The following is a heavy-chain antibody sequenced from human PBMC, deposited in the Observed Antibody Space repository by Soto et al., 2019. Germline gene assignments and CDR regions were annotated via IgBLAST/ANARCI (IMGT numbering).Heavy chain of an antibody. Sequence: GGSLRLSCAASGFTFSNAWMSWVRQAPGKGLEWVGRIKRKTDGGTTDYAAPVKGRFTISRDDSKNTLYLQMNSLKTEDTAVYYCTTEALAGLDPWGQGTLVTVSS. CDR2: IKRKTDGGTT. J-gene: IGHJ5*02. V-gene: IGHV3-15*01. CDR3: TTEALAGLDP. D-gene: IGHD3-3*02. CDR1: GFTFSNAW.